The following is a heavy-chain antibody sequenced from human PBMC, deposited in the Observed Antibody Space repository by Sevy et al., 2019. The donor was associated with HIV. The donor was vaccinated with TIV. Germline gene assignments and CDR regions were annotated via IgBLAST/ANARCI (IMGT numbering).Heavy chain of an antibody. CDR1: GFTFSSYA. CDR3: AKDLGYSYGSVPGGMDV. V-gene: IGHV3-23*01. Sequence: GGSLRLSCAASGFTFSSYAMSWVRQAPGKGLEWVLAISGSGGSTYYADSVKGRFTISRDNSKNTLYLQMNSLRAEDTAVYYCAKDLGYSYGSVPGGMDVWGQGTTVTVSS. D-gene: IGHD5-18*01. J-gene: IGHJ6*02. CDR2: ISGSGGST.